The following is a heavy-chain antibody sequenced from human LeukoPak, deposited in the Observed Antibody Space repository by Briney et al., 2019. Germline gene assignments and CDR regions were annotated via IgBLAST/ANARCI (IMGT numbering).Heavy chain of an antibody. CDR3: ARDSGGVVVPPDY. V-gene: IGHV3-30-3*01. Sequence: GGSLRLSCAASGFTFSSYAMHWVRQAPGKGLEWVAVISYDGSNKYYADSVKGRLTISRDNSKNTLYLQMNSLRAEDTAVYYCARDSGGVVVPPDYWGQGTLVTVSS. CDR1: GFTFSSYA. D-gene: IGHD2-2*01. J-gene: IGHJ4*02. CDR2: ISYDGSNK.